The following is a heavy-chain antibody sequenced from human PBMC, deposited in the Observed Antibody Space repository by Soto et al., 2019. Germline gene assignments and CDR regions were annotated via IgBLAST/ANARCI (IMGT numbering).Heavy chain of an antibody. CDR1: GFSLSAYGVR. CDR3: AHTKDSSGFLTS. D-gene: IGHD3-22*01. J-gene: IGHJ5*02. Sequence: QITWKESGPTLVKPTQTLTLTCSFSGFSLSAYGVRVIWFRQPPGETLEWLALIHWNDDKRYSPYLKSRLTITKDTSKNQVVLTLTNLDPLDTGTYFCAHTKDSSGFLTSWGQGILVTVSS. CDR2: IHWNDDK. V-gene: IGHV2-5*01.